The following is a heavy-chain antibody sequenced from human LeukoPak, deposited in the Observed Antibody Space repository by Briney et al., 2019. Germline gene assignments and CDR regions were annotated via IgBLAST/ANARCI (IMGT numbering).Heavy chain of an antibody. V-gene: IGHV3-23*01. CDR3: AKEPYYYSGGSYGAKWFDP. J-gene: IGHJ5*02. Sequence: GGSLRLSCAASGFTFSSYAMSWVRQAPGKGLEWVSAISGSGGSPYYADSVKGRFTISRDNSKTTLYLQMNSLRAEYTAVYYWAKEPYYYSGGSYGAKWFDPWGQGTLVTVSS. CDR1: GFTFSSYA. CDR2: ISGSGGSP. D-gene: IGHD2-15*01.